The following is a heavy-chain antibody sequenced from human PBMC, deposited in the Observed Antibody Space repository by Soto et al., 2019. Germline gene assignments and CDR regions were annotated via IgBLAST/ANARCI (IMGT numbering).Heavy chain of an antibody. Sequence: SETLSLTCTVSGGSISSSSYYWGWIRQPPGKGLEWIGSIYYSGSTYYNPSLKSRVTISVDTSKNQFSLKLSSVTAADTAVYYCAPYRPDQNHFDYWGQGTLVTVSS. J-gene: IGHJ4*02. CDR2: IYYSGST. CDR1: GGSISSSSYY. D-gene: IGHD2-2*01. CDR3: APYRPDQNHFDY. V-gene: IGHV4-39*01.